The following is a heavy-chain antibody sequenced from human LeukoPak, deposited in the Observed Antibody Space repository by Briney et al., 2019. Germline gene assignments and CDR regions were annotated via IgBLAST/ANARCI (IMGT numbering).Heavy chain of an antibody. CDR2: INMDGSST. D-gene: IGHD3-3*01. CDR3: ARGDRMTIFGVVFNWFDP. V-gene: IGHV3-74*01. J-gene: IGHJ5*02. Sequence: GGPLSLSCAASGFPFSSYWMPWAPQPPGKGRVWVSRINMDGSSTTYADSVKGRFTISRDNAKNTLYLQMNSLRAEDTAIYYCARGDRMTIFGVVFNWFDPWGQGTLVTVSS. CDR1: GFPFSSYW.